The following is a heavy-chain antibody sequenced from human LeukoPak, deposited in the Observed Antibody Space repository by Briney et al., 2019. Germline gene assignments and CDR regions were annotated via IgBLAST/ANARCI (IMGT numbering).Heavy chain of an antibody. Sequence: GASVKVSCKASGGTFSSYAISWVRQAPGQGLEWMGRIIPILGIANYAQKFQGRVTITADKSTSTAYMELSSLRSEDTAVYYCARDSVDSDSWDFTYYALDVWGQGTTVIVSS. V-gene: IGHV1-69*04. D-gene: IGHD6-13*01. CDR1: GGTFSSYA. CDR2: IIPILGIA. CDR3: ARDSVDSDSWDFTYYALDV. J-gene: IGHJ6*02.